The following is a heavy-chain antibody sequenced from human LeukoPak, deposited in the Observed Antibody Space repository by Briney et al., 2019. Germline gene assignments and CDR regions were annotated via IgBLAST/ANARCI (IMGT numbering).Heavy chain of an antibody. V-gene: IGHV1-69*13. CDR2: IIPIFGTA. CDR3: ARVNRELRYYYGMDV. CDR1: GYTFTGYY. D-gene: IGHD1-26*01. Sequence: ASVKVSCKASGYTFTGYYMHWVRQAPGQGLEWMGGIIPIFGTANYAQKFQGRVTITADESTSTAYMELSSLRSEDTAVYYCARVNRELRYYYGMDVWGQGTTVTVSS. J-gene: IGHJ6*02.